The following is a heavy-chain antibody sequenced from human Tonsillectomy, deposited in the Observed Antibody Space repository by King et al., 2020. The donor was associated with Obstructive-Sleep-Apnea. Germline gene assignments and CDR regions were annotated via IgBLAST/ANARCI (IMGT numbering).Heavy chain of an antibody. CDR3: ARDIRPRGRDKVVWRDY. D-gene: IGHD2-15*01. V-gene: IGHV3-66*01. Sequence: LVESGGGLVQPGGSLRLSCAASGFTVSSNYMSWVRQAPGKGLEWVSVIYSGGSTYYADSVKGRFTISRDNSKNTLYLQMNSLRAEDTAVYYCARDIRPRGRDKVVWRDYWGQGTLVTVSS. J-gene: IGHJ4*02. CDR1: GFTVSSNY. CDR2: IYSGGST.